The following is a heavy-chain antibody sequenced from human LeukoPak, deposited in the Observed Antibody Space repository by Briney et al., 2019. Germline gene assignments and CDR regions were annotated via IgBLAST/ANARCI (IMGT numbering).Heavy chain of an antibody. Sequence: SETVSLTCTVSGHSISSGSSWGWIRQPPGKRLEWIGNIHHFGSPHYNPSLNDRVTISIDKSKNEFSLRLTSVTAADTAVYYCAKSDYGTTVWYFNSWGQGTLVTVSS. J-gene: IGHJ4*02. CDR3: AKSDYGTTVWYFNS. CDR1: GHSISSGSS. CDR2: IHHFGSP. V-gene: IGHV4-38-2*02. D-gene: IGHD4-17*01.